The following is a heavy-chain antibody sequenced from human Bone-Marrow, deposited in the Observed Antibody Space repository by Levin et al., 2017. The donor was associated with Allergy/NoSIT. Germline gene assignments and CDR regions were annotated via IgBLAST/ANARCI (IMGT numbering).Heavy chain of an antibody. CDR1: GGTFSSYT. V-gene: IGHV1-69*06. D-gene: IGHD2-15*01. Sequence: ASVKVSCKASGGTFSSYTVSWVRQAPGQGLEWVGGIIPIFGSAKYAQNFQGRVTITADRSASTVYMELSSLRSEDTAVYYCAPLGYCSGVSCFEWGQGTLVTVSS. CDR3: APLGYCSGVSCFE. J-gene: IGHJ4*02. CDR2: IIPIFGSA.